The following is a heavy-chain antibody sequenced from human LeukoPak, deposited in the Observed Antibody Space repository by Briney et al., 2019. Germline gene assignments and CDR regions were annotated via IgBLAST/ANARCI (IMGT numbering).Heavy chain of an antibody. Sequence: GGSLRLPCAASGFTFDDYAMHWVRQAPGKGLEWVSGISWNSGSIGYADSVEGRFTISRDNAKNSLYLQMNSLRAEDMALYYCAKSGYSLGEGGAFDIWGQGTMVTVSS. J-gene: IGHJ3*02. D-gene: IGHD3-22*01. CDR3: AKSGYSLGEGGAFDI. V-gene: IGHV3-9*03. CDR2: ISWNSGSI. CDR1: GFTFDDYA.